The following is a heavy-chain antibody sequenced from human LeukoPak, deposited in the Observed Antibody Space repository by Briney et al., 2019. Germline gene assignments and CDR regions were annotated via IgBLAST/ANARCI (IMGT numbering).Heavy chain of an antibody. CDR3: AKRGVVIRVILVGFHKEAYYFES. V-gene: IGHV3-23*01. CDR2: ISDSGGST. D-gene: IGHD3/OR15-3a*01. J-gene: IGHJ4*02. Sequence: PGGSLRLSCAVSGITLSNYGMSWVRQAPGKGLEWVAGISDSGGSTNYADSVKGRFTISRDNPKNTLYLQMNSLRAEDTAFYFCAKRGVVIRVILVGFHKEAYYFESWGQGALVTVSS. CDR1: GITLSNYG.